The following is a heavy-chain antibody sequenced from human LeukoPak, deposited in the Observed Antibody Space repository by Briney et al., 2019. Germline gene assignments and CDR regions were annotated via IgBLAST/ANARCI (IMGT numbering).Heavy chain of an antibody. CDR3: ARIFYCSGGSCFEPAGGDY. CDR2: IYPGDSDT. V-gene: IGHV5-51*01. Sequence: GESLKISCKGSGYSFTNYWIGWVRQMPGRGLEWMGIIYPGDSDTTYRPSFQGQVTISADKSISTAYLQWGSLKAPDTAMYYCARIFYCSGGSCFEPAGGDYWGQGTLVTVSS. CDR1: GYSFTNYW. D-gene: IGHD2-15*01. J-gene: IGHJ4*02.